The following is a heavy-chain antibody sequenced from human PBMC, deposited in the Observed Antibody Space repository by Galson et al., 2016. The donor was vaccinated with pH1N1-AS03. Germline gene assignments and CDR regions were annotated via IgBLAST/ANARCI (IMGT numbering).Heavy chain of an antibody. J-gene: IGHJ4*02. Sequence: CAISGDSVSSNSAAWNWIRQSPSRGLEWLGRTYYRSQWYNDYATSVKSRININPDTSKNQFSLQLKSVTPEDTAVYYCARGNYYDVDLKEYYFDYWGQGTLVTVSS. V-gene: IGHV6-1*01. D-gene: IGHD3-22*01. CDR2: TYYRSQWYN. CDR3: ARGNYYDVDLKEYYFDY. CDR1: GDSVSSNSAA.